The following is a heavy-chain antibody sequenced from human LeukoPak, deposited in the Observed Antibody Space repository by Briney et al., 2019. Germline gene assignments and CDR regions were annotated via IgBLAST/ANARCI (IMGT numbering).Heavy chain of an antibody. CDR1: GFTFGSYA. V-gene: IGHV3-30-3*01. CDR3: ARAPTVVTPNFDY. Sequence: GGSLRLSCAASGFTFGSYAMHWVRQAPGKGLEWVAVISYDGSNKYYADSVKGRFTISRDNSKNTLYLQMNSLRAEDTAVYYCARAPTVVTPNFDYWGQGTLVTVSS. J-gene: IGHJ4*02. CDR2: ISYDGSNK. D-gene: IGHD4-23*01.